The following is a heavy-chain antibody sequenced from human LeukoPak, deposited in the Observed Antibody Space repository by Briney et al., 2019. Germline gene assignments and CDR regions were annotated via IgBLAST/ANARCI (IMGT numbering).Heavy chain of an antibody. D-gene: IGHD5-24*01. V-gene: IGHV4-34*01. CDR1: GGSFSGYY. Sequence: SETLSLTCVVYGGSFSGYYRSWIRQPPGKGLEWIGEINHSGSTNYNPSLKSRVTISVGTSKNQFSLKLSSVTAADTAVYYCARSLEDAFDIWGQGTMVTVSS. CDR2: INHSGST. J-gene: IGHJ3*02. CDR3: ARSLEDAFDI.